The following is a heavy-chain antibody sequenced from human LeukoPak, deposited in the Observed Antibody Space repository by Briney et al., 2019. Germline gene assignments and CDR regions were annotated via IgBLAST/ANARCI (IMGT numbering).Heavy chain of an antibody. CDR2: INHSGST. J-gene: IGHJ4*02. CDR3: AVTYYDFWSHFDY. CDR1: GGSFSGYY. Sequence: SETLSLTCAVYGGSFSGYYWSWIRQPPGKGLEWIGEINHSGSTNYNPPLKSRVTISVDTSKNQFSLKLSSVTAADTAVYYCAVTYYDFWSHFDYWGQGTLVTVSS. D-gene: IGHD3-3*01. V-gene: IGHV4-34*01.